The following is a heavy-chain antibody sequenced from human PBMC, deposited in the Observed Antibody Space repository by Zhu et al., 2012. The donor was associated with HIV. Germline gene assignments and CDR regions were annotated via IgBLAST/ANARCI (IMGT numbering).Heavy chain of an antibody. CDR1: RYTFTGYY. Sequence: QVQLVQSGAEVKKPGASVKVSCKASRYTFTGYYMHWVRQAPGQGLEWMGRINPNSGGTNYAQKFQGRVTMTRDTSISTAYMELSSLRSDDTAVYYCANSPAGSTFLLDYWGQEPWSPSPQ. CDR2: INPNSGGT. CDR3: ANSPAGSTFLLDY. V-gene: IGHV1-2*06. J-gene: IGHJ4*01. D-gene: IGHD2/OR15-2a*01.